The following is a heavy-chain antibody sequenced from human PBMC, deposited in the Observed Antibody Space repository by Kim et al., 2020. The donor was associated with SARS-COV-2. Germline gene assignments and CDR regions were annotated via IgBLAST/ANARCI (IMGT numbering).Heavy chain of an antibody. CDR2: IKSKTDGGTT. Sequence: GGSLRLSCAASGFTFSNAWMSWVRQAPGKGLEWVGRIKSKTDGGTTDYAAPVKGRFTISRDDSKNTLYLQMNSLKTEDTAVYYCTTDGYGGGDDAFDIWGQGTMVTVSS. CDR1: GFTFSNAW. V-gene: IGHV3-15*01. J-gene: IGHJ3*02. CDR3: TTDGYGGGDDAFDI. D-gene: IGHD2-15*01.